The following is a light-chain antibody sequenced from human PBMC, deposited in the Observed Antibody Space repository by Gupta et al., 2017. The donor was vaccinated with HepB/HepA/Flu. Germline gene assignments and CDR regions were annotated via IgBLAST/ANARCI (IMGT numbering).Light chain of an antibody. Sequence: DIQMTQSPFSLSPFVGDRVTITCRASQSISTCLNWYQQKAGRAPKLLIYTASSLESGVPSRFSGSGSGTDFTLTISSLQPEDFATYYCQQSYITPLTFGEGTKVEIK. CDR2: TAS. V-gene: IGKV1-39*01. CDR3: QQSYITPLT. CDR1: QSISTC. J-gene: IGKJ4*01.